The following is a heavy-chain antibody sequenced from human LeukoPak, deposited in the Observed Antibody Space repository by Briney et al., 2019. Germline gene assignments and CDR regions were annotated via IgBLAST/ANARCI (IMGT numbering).Heavy chain of an antibody. CDR3: AKSAGAGPTPFDI. J-gene: IGHJ3*02. V-gene: IGHV5-51*01. CDR2: IYPGDSDT. CDR1: GYSFTSYW. Sequence: GESLKISCKGSGYSFTSYWIGCVRQMPGKGLEWMGIIYPGDSDTRYSPSFQSQGTISADKSITTAYLQWISLKASDTAVYYCAKSAGAGPTPFDIWGQGTMVTVSS. D-gene: IGHD6-19*01.